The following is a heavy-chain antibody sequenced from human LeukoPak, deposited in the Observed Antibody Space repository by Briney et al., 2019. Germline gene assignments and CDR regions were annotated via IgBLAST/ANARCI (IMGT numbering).Heavy chain of an antibody. V-gene: IGHV4-39*07. CDR3: ARKRSFDL. CDR1: GGSISSSSYY. J-gene: IGHJ4*02. D-gene: IGHD3-9*01. Sequence: SETLSLTCTVSGGSISSSSYYWGWIRQPPGKGLEWIGSIYYSGSTYYNPSLKSRVTISVDTSKNQFSLKLSSVTAADTAVYYCARKRSFDLWGQGTLVTVSS. CDR2: IYYSGST.